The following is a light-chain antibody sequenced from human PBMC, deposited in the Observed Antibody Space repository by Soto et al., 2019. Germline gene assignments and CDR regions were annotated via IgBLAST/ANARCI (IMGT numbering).Light chain of an antibody. CDR1: QSVDSN. CDR3: QQYNNWPPIT. V-gene: IGKV3-15*01. J-gene: IGKJ5*01. Sequence: EIVMTQSPATLSVSPGDGATLSCRASQSVDSNLAWYRQKPGQTPRLLIYGASTRATGIPGRFRGSGSGTEFTLTITSLQSEDFAVYYCQQYNNWPPITFGQGTRLEIK. CDR2: GAS.